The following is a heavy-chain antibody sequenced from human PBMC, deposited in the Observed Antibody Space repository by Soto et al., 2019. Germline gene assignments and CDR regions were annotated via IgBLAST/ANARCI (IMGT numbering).Heavy chain of an antibody. D-gene: IGHD2-2*02. J-gene: IGHJ6*02. CDR1: GFTFSSYS. Sequence: GGSLRLSCATSGFTFSSYSMNCVRQAPGKGLEWVSSISSSSSYIYYADSVKGRFTISRDNAKNSLYLQMNSLRAEDTAVYYCARDHCSSTSCYILLDGYYYYGMDVWGQGTTVTVSS. CDR3: ARDHCSSTSCYILLDGYYYYGMDV. CDR2: ISSSSSYI. V-gene: IGHV3-21*01.